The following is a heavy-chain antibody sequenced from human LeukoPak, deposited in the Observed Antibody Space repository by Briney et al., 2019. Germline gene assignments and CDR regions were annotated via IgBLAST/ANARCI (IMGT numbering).Heavy chain of an antibody. D-gene: IGHD6-19*01. CDR1: GFSSSDYW. J-gene: IGHJ3*02. CDR2: MNSDGTTT. V-gene: IGHV3-74*01. CDR3: AKLGAVAGTGDAFDI. Sequence: GGSLRLSCAASGFSSSDYWMHWVRHAPGKGLVWVSRMNSDGTTTNYADSVKGRFTISRDNSKNTLYLQMNSLRAEDTAVYYCAKLGAVAGTGDAFDIWGQGTMVTVSS.